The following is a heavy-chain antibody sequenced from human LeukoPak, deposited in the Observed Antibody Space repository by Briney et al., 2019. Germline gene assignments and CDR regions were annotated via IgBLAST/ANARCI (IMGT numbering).Heavy chain of an antibody. V-gene: IGHV3-66*01. CDR2: IYRGGST. CDR3: ANMRYYGMDV. D-gene: IGHD2-2*01. J-gene: IGHJ6*02. Sequence: GGSLRLSCAASGFTVSSNDMSWVRQAPGKGLEWVSVIYRGGSTYYADSVKGRFTISRDKSKNTLYLQMNSLRAEDTAVLYCANMRYYGMDVWGQGTTVTVSS. CDR1: GFTVSSND.